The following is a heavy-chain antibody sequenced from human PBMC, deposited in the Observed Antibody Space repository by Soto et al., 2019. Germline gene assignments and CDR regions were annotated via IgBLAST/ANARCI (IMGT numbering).Heavy chain of an antibody. CDR1: GFTFSSYA. CDR2: ISYDGSNK. CDR3: ARAWLRRQGLDY. V-gene: IGHV3-30-3*01. D-gene: IGHD5-12*01. Sequence: PGGSLRLSCAASGFTFSSYAMHWVRQAPGEGLEWVAVISYDGSNKYYADSVKGRFTISRDNSKNTLYLQMNSLRAEDTAVYYCARAWLRRQGLDYWGQGTLVTVSS. J-gene: IGHJ4*02.